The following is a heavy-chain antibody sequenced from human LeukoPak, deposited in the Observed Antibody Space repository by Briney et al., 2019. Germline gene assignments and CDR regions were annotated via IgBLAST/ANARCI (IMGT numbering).Heavy chain of an antibody. D-gene: IGHD4-11*01. CDR2: VSGSGDNT. CDR1: GFTFNNYA. Sequence: PGGSLRLSCAASGFTFNNYAMTWVRQAPGKGLEWVSVVSGSGDNTNYADSRKGRFTISRDNSKNKLFLQMNSLRTEDTAVYFCARWGNDYSQFDSWGQGTLVTVSS. CDR3: ARWGNDYSQFDS. J-gene: IGHJ4*02. V-gene: IGHV3-23*01.